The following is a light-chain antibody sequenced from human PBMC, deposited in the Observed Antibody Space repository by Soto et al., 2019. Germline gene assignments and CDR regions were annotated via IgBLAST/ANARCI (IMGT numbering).Light chain of an antibody. CDR1: SSDIGAYDY. Sequence: QSALTQPASVSGSPGQSITISCTGTSSDIGAYDYVSWYQQHPGKAPKLMIYDVSNRPSGVSNRFSGSKSGNTASLTISGLQAEDEADYYCRSYTRSSIYVLFGGGTTVAVL. CDR2: DVS. J-gene: IGLJ2*01. V-gene: IGLV2-14*01. CDR3: RSYTRSSIYVL.